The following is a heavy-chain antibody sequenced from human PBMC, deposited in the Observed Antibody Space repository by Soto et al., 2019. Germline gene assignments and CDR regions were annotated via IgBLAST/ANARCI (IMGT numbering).Heavy chain of an antibody. CDR2: VFHTGNT. Sequence: PSETLSLTCAVSGDSMTRSVWWTWVRQPPGKGLEWIGEVFHTGNTNYNPSLKSRVTMSVDKSTNEFSLKMTSVTAADTAIYYCARKAWVRFDYWGQGALVTVSS. CDR3: ARKAWVRFDY. CDR1: GDSMTRSVW. D-gene: IGHD7-27*01. J-gene: IGHJ4*02. V-gene: IGHV4-4*02.